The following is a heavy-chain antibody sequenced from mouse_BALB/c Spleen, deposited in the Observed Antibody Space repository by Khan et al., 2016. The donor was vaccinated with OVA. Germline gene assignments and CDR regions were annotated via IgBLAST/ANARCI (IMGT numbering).Heavy chain of an antibody. CDR2: ISSGGYS. J-gene: IGHJ2*01. CDR3: ARGPYFTRIDYTDY. V-gene: IGHV5-6-5*01. Sequence: EVELVESGGGLVRPGGSLNLSCEASGFTFSSYVMSWVRQTPEKRLVWVASISSGGYSYYPDSVKGRFTISSDDARDFLYLQMSSLRYEDTAMYYCARGPYFTRIDYTDYWGQGTTLTVSS. CDR1: GFTFSSYV. D-gene: IGHD1-1*01.